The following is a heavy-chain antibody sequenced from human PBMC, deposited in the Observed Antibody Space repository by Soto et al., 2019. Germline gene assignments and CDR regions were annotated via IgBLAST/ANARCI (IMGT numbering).Heavy chain of an antibody. CDR1: GFIFSSHT. V-gene: IGHV3-21*01. CDR3: AGGGSLYP. CDR2: ISSSSASI. D-gene: IGHD3-16*01. Sequence: LRLSCAASGFIFSSHTMNWVRQAPGKGLEWVSSISSSSASIYYADSVKGRFTISRDNAKNSLFLQMNSLRADDTAVYYCAGGGSLYPWGQGTLVTVSS. J-gene: IGHJ5*02.